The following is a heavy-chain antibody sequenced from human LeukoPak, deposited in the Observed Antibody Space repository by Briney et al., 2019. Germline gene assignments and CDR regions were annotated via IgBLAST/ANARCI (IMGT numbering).Heavy chain of an antibody. CDR3: ARGGPGIAARRLFDF. V-gene: IGHV3-11*06. Sequence: PGGAPILSCFASWFTFSDYYMSWIRQAPGQGREWVLYIPSSSTYTNYADSVKGRFTISRDNAKSSLYLQMNSLRAEDTAVYYCARGGPGIAARRLFDFWGQGTLVTVSS. D-gene: IGHD6-6*01. CDR2: IPSSSTYT. J-gene: IGHJ4*02. CDR1: WFTFSDYY.